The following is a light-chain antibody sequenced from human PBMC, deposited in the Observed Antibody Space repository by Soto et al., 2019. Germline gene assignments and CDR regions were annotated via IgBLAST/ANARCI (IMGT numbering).Light chain of an antibody. CDR2: KAS. Sequence: DIQMPQSPSTLSGYVGASVTITCRASQTISSWLAWYQQKPGKAPKLLIYKASTLKSGVPSRFSGSGSGTEFTLTISSLQPDDFATYYCQHYNSYSEAFGQGTKV. V-gene: IGKV1-5*03. CDR3: QHYNSYSEA. CDR1: QTISSW. J-gene: IGKJ1*01.